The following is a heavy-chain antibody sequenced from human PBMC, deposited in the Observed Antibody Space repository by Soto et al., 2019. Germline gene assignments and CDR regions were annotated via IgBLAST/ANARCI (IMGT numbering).Heavy chain of an antibody. D-gene: IGHD6-6*01. J-gene: IGHJ3*02. CDR2: IIPILGIA. V-gene: IGHV1-69*02. CDR3: ARSSGPDAFDI. CDR1: GGTFSSYT. Sequence: SVKVSCKASGGTFSSYTISWVRQAPGQGLEWMGRIIPILGIANYAQKFQGRVTITADKSTSTAYMELSSLRSEDTAVYYCARSSGPDAFDIWGQGTMVTVSS.